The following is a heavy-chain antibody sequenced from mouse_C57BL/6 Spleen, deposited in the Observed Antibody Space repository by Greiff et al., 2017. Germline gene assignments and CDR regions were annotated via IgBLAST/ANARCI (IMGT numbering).Heavy chain of an antibody. V-gene: IGHV10-1*01. Sequence: EVMLVESGGGLVQPKGSLKLSCAASGFSFNTYAMNWVRQAPGKGLEWVARIRSKSNNYATYYADSVKDRFTISRDDSESMLYLQMNNLKTEDTAMYYCVRTDGYAFDYGGQGTTLTVSS. CDR1: GFSFNTYA. CDR3: VRTDGYAFDY. J-gene: IGHJ2*01. D-gene: IGHD2-3*01. CDR2: IRSKSNNYAT.